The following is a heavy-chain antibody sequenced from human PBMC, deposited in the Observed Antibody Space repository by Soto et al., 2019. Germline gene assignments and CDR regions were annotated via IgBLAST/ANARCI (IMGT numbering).Heavy chain of an antibody. V-gene: IGHV1-24*01. CDR1: GYTLTELS. Sequence: ASVKVSCKVSGYTLTELSMHWVRQAPGKGLEWMGGFDPEDGETIYAQKFQGRVTMTEDTSTDTAYMELSSLRSADTAVYYCATIYSSGWSFDIWGQGTMVTVSS. CDR3: ATIYSSGWSFDI. D-gene: IGHD6-19*01. J-gene: IGHJ3*02. CDR2: FDPEDGET.